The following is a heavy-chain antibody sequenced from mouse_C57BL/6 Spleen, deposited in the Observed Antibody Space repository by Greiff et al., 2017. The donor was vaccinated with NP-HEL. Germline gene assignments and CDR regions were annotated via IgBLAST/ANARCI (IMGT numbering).Heavy chain of an antibody. D-gene: IGHD1-1*01. CDR3: ARMNYGTPDWYFDV. Sequence: QVQLQQPGAELVKPGASVKLSCKASGYTFTSYWMHWVKQRPGQGLEWIGMIHPNSGSTNYNEKFKSKATLTVDKSSSTAYMQLSSLTSEDSAVYYCARMNYGTPDWYFDVWGTGTTVTVSS. V-gene: IGHV1-64*01. CDR2: IHPNSGST. J-gene: IGHJ1*03. CDR1: GYTFTSYW.